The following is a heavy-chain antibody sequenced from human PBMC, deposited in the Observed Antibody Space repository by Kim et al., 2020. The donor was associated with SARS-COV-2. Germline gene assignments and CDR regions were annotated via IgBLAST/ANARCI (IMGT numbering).Heavy chain of an antibody. CDR3: AKDFPALKVVTAIPEFDY. V-gene: IGHV3-30*18. Sequence: GGSLRLSCAASGFTFSSYGMHWVRQAPGKGLEWVAVISYDGSNKYYADSVKGRFTISRDNSKNTLYLQMNSLRAEDTAVYYCAKDFPALKVVTAIPEFDYWGQGTLVTVSS. D-gene: IGHD2-21*02. J-gene: IGHJ4*02. CDR1: GFTFSSYG. CDR2: ISYDGSNK.